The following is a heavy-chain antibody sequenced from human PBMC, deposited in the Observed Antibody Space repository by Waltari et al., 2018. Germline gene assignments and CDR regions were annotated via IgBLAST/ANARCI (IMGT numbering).Heavy chain of an antibody. Sequence: QVQLQQWGAGLLKPSETLSLTCAVYGGSFSGYYWSWIRQPPGKGLEWIGEINHSGSTNYNPSLKSRVTISVDTSKNQFSLKLSSVTAADTAVYYCARVGYSYGLGLGDYWGQGTLVTVSS. V-gene: IGHV4-34*01. CDR3: ARVGYSYGLGLGDY. CDR1: GGSFSGYY. CDR2: INHSGST. J-gene: IGHJ4*02. D-gene: IGHD5-18*01.